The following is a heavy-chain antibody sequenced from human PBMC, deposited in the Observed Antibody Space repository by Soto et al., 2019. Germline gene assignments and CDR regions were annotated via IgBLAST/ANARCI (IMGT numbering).Heavy chain of an antibody. J-gene: IGHJ4*02. CDR2: MNSDGSNT. V-gene: IGHV3-74*01. D-gene: IGHD1-26*01. CDR3: ATSKWGESNGPTTN. Sequence: EVQLVESGGALVQPGGSLRLSCAASGFTFSNYWMHWVRQAPGKGLVWISRMNSDGSNTVYADAVKGRFTISRDNAKNTLYLQMNSLRVEDTAVYYCATSKWGESNGPTTNGGQGTLVTVSS. CDR1: GFTFSNYW.